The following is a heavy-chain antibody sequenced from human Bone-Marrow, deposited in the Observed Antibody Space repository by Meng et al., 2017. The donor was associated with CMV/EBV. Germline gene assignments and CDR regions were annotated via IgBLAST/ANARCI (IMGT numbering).Heavy chain of an antibody. Sequence: GGSLRLSCAASGFTFSSYAMHWVRQAPGKGLEWVSSISSSSSYIYYADSVKGRFTISRDNAKNSLYLQMNSLRAEDTAVYYCARVSLIAARPHYYYYGMDVWGQGTTVTVSS. J-gene: IGHJ6*02. V-gene: IGHV3-21*01. CDR2: ISSSSSYI. D-gene: IGHD6-6*01. CDR3: ARVSLIAARPHYYYYGMDV. CDR1: GFTFSSYA.